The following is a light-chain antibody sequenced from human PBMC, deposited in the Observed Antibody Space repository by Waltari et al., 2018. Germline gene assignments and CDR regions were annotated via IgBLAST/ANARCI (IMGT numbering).Light chain of an antibody. Sequence: VMTQSPLTLPFTLGQPASISCRSAQGLVHTDGSTYVSCYQQRPGQSPRRLSYQVSKRDSAVPDRFRGSGSGTDFTLEISRVEADDVGFYYCMQAKFWPGTFGQGTEVEIK. J-gene: IGKJ1*01. CDR3: MQAKFWPGT. CDR2: QVS. V-gene: IGKV2-30*02. CDR1: QGLVHTDGSTY.